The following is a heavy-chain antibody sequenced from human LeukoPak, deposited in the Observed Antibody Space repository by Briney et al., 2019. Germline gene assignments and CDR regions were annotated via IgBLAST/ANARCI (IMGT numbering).Heavy chain of an antibody. CDR2: IRYDGSNK. Sequence: GGSMRLSCAASGFPFSYYGFHWVRQAPGTGLWWVAFIRYDGSNKYYADSVKGRFTISRDNSKNTLYLQMNSLRAEDTAVYYCAKDRRSGGSCSDYWGQGTLVTVSS. D-gene: IGHD2-15*01. CDR3: AKDRRSGGSCSDY. J-gene: IGHJ4*02. V-gene: IGHV3-30*02. CDR1: GFPFSYYG.